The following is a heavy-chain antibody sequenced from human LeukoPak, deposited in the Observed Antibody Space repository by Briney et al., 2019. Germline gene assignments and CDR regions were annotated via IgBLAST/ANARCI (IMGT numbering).Heavy chain of an antibody. Sequence: SQTLSLTCTVSGGSISSGSYYWSWIRQPAGKGLEWIGCIYTSGSTNYNPSLKSRVTISVDTSKNQFSLKLSSVTAADTAVYYCARVRPYYDSSGYTPYYFDHWGQGTLVTVSS. V-gene: IGHV4-61*02. CDR3: ARVRPYYDSSGYTPYYFDH. CDR1: GGSISSGSYY. D-gene: IGHD3-22*01. J-gene: IGHJ4*02. CDR2: IYTSGST.